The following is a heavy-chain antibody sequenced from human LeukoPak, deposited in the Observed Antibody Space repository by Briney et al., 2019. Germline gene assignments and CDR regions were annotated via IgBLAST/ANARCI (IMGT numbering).Heavy chain of an antibody. Sequence: GGSLRLSCAVSGFTFSDYYMSWVRQAPGKGLGWVSYISSSGSTIYYADSVKGRFNISGDNTTNSLYMKMNSLRAEDTAVYYCARDSYDFWSGYYYGMDVWGQGTTVTVSS. J-gene: IGHJ6*02. CDR2: ISSSGSTI. V-gene: IGHV3-11*01. CDR1: GFTFSDYY. CDR3: ARDSYDFWSGYYYGMDV. D-gene: IGHD3-3*01.